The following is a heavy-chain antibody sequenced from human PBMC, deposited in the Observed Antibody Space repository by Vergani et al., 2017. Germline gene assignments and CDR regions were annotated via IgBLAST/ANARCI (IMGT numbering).Heavy chain of an antibody. J-gene: IGHJ4*03. CDR3: ARYDRDESFDY. D-gene: IGHD5-24*01. Sequence: QVQLQESGPGLVKPVETLSLTCTVSGGSISSYYWSWIRQPPGKGLEWIGYIYYSGSTNYNPSLKSRVTISVDTSKNQFSLKLSSVTAADTAVYYCARYDRDESFDYWGQGTMVTVSS. V-gene: IGHV4-59*01. CDR1: GGSISSYY. CDR2: IYYSGST.